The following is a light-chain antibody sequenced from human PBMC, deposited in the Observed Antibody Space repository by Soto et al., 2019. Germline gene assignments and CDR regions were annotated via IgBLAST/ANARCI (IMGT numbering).Light chain of an antibody. J-gene: IGKJ1*01. CDR3: QHYNTWPWT. V-gene: IGKV3-15*01. Sequence: ETLMTQSPATLSVSPGERATLSCRASQSVNNNLAWYQQKLGQAPRLLIYGASTRATGIPARFSGSGSETEFILTISSLQSEDSATYYCQHYNTWPWTFGQGTKVDIK. CDR2: GAS. CDR1: QSVNNN.